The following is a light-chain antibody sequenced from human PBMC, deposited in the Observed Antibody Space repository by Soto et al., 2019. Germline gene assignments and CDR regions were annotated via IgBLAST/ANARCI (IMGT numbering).Light chain of an antibody. Sequence: DIVLTQSPGTLSLSPGERATLSCRASQTVSSNNLAWYQQKRGQAPRLLIYGASSRAAAIPDRFRGGGSGTDFTIIISSLAPEDFAVYYCQQYGSSPFTFGPGTAVDIK. CDR1: QTVSSNN. CDR2: GAS. CDR3: QQYGSSPFT. V-gene: IGKV3-20*01. J-gene: IGKJ3*01.